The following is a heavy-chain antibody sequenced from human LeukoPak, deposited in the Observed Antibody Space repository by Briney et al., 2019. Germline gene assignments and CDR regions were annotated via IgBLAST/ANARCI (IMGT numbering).Heavy chain of an antibody. V-gene: IGHV4-30-4*01. CDR2: IYFSGST. D-gene: IGHD6-13*01. CDR3: ARERRVAAAGFDY. Sequence: PSETLSLTCTVSGGSISSGDYYWSWIRQSPGKGLEWIGYIYFSGSTYYSPSLRSRITISADTSNNQSFLKLNSVTAADTAVYYCARERRVAAAGFDYWGQGTLVTVSS. J-gene: IGHJ4*02. CDR1: GGSISSGDYY.